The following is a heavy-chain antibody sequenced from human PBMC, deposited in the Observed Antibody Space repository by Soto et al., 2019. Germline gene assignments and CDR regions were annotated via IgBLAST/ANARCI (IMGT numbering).Heavy chain of an antibody. CDR1: EFTVISYA. V-gene: IGHV3-23*01. CDR3: AKDSYDILTGYRVVALDY. J-gene: IGHJ4*02. D-gene: IGHD3-9*01. CDR2: ISGSGGST. Sequence: GSLRLCCAACEFTVISYAMSWVRKAPGKGLEWDSAISGSGGSTYYADSVKGRFTISRDNSKNTLYLQMNSLRAEDTAVYYCAKDSYDILTGYRVVALDYWGQGTLVTVSS.